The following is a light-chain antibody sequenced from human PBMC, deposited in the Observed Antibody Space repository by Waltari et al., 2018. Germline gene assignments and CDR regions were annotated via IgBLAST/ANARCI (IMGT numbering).Light chain of an antibody. CDR1: GSNIRAGYD. CDR3: QSYDTSLRVV. V-gene: IGLV1-40*01. J-gene: IGLJ3*02. CDR2: GST. Sequence: QSVLTQPPSVSGAPGQRVTISCTGSGSNIRAGYDVHWYQQLPRAAPKLLIYGSTSRPLGVPDRFFGSTSGTSASLAITGLQAEDEADYYCQSYDTSLRVVFGGGTKLTVL.